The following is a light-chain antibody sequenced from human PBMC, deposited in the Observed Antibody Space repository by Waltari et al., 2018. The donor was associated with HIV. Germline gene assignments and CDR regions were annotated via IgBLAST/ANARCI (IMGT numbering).Light chain of an antibody. V-gene: IGLV1-51*01. J-gene: IGLJ3*02. CDR3: GTWDSSLGAV. CDR1: RSIIGHHV. Sequence: QSALPQPPSVSAAPGQTVTISCSGSRSIIGHHVVTWYQQLPRTAPNLHIYGNNKRPSGTPDRFSGSKSGTSATLGITGLQTGDEAYYYCGTWDSSLGAVFGGGTKLTVL. CDR2: GNN.